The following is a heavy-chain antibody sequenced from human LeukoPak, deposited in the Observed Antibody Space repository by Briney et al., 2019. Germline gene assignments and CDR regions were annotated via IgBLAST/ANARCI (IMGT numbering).Heavy chain of an antibody. D-gene: IGHD6-13*01. J-gene: IGHJ4*02. Sequence: SETLSLTCAVYGGSFSGYYWSWIRQPPGKGLEWIGYIYYSGTTNYNPSLKSRVTISVDTSKNQFSLKLSSVTAADTAVYYCARGVYIAAAQYAYWGQGTLVTVFS. CDR2: IYYSGTT. CDR1: GGSFSGYY. V-gene: IGHV4-59*01. CDR3: ARGVYIAAAQYAY.